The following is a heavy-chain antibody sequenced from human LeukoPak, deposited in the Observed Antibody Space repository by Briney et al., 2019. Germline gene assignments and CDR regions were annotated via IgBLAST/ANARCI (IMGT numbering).Heavy chain of an antibody. V-gene: IGHV3-48*01. CDR3: ARHYSGAYGLGY. Sequence: AGSLRLSCAASGSTFSSLGMNWLRQAPGKGLEGGSYISSTSSTIYYADSVKGRFTISRDSAKNSLYLQMNSLRAEDTAVYYCARHYSGAYGLGYWGQGNVVTVSS. CDR2: ISSTSSTI. D-gene: IGHD1-26*01. J-gene: IGHJ4*02. CDR1: GSTFSSLG.